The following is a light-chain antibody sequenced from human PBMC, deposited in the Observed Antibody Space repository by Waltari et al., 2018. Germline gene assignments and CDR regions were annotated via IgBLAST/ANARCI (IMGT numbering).Light chain of an antibody. J-gene: IGLJ2*01. CDR3: YSVDDNKRV. CDR1: VLAKRY. Sequence: SYELTQPSSVSVSPGQTARINCSGDVLAKRYTRWFQQKPGQAPVLVIYKDSERPSGIPERFSGSSSGTTVTLTISGAQVEDEADYYCYSVDDNKRVFGGGTKLTVL. CDR2: KDS. V-gene: IGLV3-27*01.